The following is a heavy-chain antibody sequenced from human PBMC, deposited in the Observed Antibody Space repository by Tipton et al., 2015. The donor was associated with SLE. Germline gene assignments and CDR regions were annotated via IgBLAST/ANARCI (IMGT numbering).Heavy chain of an antibody. CDR3: TTRPVITIFGVTLVDY. CDR2: IRSKTDGGTA. Sequence: SLRLSCAASGFIFKNAWMMWVRQAPGKGLEWVGRIRSKTDGGTADYGASATGRFTISRDDLKNTLSLDMGNLTTEDTAVYYCTTRPVITIFGVTLVDYWGQGTLATVSS. D-gene: IGHD3-3*01. CDR1: GFIFKNAW. J-gene: IGHJ4*02. V-gene: IGHV3-15*01.